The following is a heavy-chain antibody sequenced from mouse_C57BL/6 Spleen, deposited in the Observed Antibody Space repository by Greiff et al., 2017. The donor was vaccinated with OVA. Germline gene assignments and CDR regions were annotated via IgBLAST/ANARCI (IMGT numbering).Heavy chain of an antibody. Sequence: QVQLQQPGAELVKPGASVKLSCKASGYTFTSYWMPWVKQRPGQGLEWIGMIHPNSGSTNYNEKFKSKATLTVDKSSSTAYMQLSSLTSEDSAVYYCARSGYSYAMDYWGQGTSVTVSS. D-gene: IGHD2-14*01. CDR2: IHPNSGST. CDR3: ARSGYSYAMDY. CDR1: GYTFTSYW. J-gene: IGHJ4*01. V-gene: IGHV1-64*01.